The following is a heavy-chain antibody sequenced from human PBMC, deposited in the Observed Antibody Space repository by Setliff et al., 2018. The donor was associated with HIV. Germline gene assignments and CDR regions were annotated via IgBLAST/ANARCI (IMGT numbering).Heavy chain of an antibody. CDR1: GGSISSYY. D-gene: IGHD3-10*01. CDR2: IYYSGMT. V-gene: IGHV4-59*12. CDR3: ARGVPMVRGAYLLDY. Sequence: SETLSLTCSVSGGSISSYYWSWIRQPPGKGLEWIGDIYYSGMTNYNPSLQSRVTMSVDTSKNQFSLKLSSVTAADTAVYYCARGVPMVRGAYLLDYWGQGTLVT. J-gene: IGHJ4*02.